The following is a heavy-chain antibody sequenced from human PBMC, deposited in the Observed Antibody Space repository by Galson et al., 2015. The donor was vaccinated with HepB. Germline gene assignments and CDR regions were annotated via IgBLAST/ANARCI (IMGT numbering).Heavy chain of an antibody. V-gene: IGHV3-30*18. CDR2: ISYDGSNK. D-gene: IGHD3-10*01. Sequence: SLRLSCAASGFTFSSYGMHWVRQAPGKGLEWVAVISYDGSNKYYADSVKGRFTISRDNSKNTLYLQMNSLRAEDTAVYYCAKEGWFGESREYYFDYWGQGTLVTVSS. CDR1: GFTFSSYG. CDR3: AKEGWFGESREYYFDY. J-gene: IGHJ4*02.